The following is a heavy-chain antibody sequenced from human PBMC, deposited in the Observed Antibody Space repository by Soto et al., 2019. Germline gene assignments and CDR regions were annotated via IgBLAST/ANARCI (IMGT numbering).Heavy chain of an antibody. CDR2: IIPIFGTA. CDR1: GGTFSSYA. Sequence: ASVKVSCKASGGTFSSYAISWVRQAPGQGLEWMGGIIPIFGTANYAQKFQGRVTITADESTSTAYMELSSLRSEDTAVYYCARVSLSGYSGGTQLGLFDPWGQGTPVTVAS. V-gene: IGHV1-69*13. J-gene: IGHJ5*02. D-gene: IGHD5-12*01. CDR3: ARVSLSGYSGGTQLGLFDP.